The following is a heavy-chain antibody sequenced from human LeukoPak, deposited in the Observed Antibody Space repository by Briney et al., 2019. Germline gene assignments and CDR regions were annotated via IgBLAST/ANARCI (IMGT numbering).Heavy chain of an antibody. CDR1: GGSVTGGTHS. CDR3: ARDFYYYGMDV. V-gene: IGHV4-61*01. CDR2: IYYTGST. Sequence: SETLSLTCTVSGGSVTGGTHSWSWIRQPPGKGLEWLGYIYYTGSTNYNPSLKSRVTISVDTSKNQFSLNLSSVTAADTAVYYCARDFYYYGMDVWGQGTTVTVSS. J-gene: IGHJ6*02.